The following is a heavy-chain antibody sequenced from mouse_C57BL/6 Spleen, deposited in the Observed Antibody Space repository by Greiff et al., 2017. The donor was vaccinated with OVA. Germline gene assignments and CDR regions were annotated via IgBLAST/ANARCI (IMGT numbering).Heavy chain of an antibody. J-gene: IGHJ4*01. CDR3: AKHNYYGSSYGAMDY. CDR1: GFSLTSYG. D-gene: IGHD1-1*01. CDR2: IWGGGST. Sequence: VKLVESGPGLVAPSQSLSITCTVSGFSLTSYGVDWVRQPPGQGLEWLGVIWGGGSTNYNSALMSRLSISKDNSKSQVFLKMNSLQPDDTAMYYCAKHNYYGSSYGAMDYWGQGTSVTVSS. V-gene: IGHV2-9*01.